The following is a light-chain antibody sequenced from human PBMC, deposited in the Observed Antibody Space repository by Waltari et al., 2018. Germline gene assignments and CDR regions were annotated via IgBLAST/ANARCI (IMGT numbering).Light chain of an antibody. CDR2: LNSDGSH. V-gene: IGLV4-69*01. CDR1: SGHSSHV. Sequence: QLVLTQSPSASASLGASVKLTCTLSSGHSSHVIAWHQQQPEKGPRYLMKLNSDGSHSKGDEIPDRFSGSSSGAERYLTISSLQSEDEADYYCQTGGHGTWVFGGGTKLTVL. CDR3: QTGGHGTWV. J-gene: IGLJ3*02.